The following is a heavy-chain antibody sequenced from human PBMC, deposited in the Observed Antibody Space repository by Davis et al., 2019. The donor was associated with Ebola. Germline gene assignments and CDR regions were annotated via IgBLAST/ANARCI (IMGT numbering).Heavy chain of an antibody. CDR1: GFTVRSTY. D-gene: IGHD6-19*01. J-gene: IGHJ4*02. CDR3: ATTQWLREFDN. Sequence: GESLKISCAASGFTVRSTYMSWVRQAPGMGLEWVSVIYSGGTTRYADYADSVKGRFIISRDKSNNTLYLEMNSLRVDDTAVYYCATTQWLREFDNWGQGTLVTVSS. V-gene: IGHV3-53*05. CDR2: IYSGGTTRYA.